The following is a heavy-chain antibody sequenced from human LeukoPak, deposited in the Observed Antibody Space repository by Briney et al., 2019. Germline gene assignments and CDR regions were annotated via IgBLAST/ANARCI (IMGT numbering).Heavy chain of an antibody. CDR3: ARESYASGWFDY. D-gene: IGHD6-19*01. CDR1: GYTFAGYY. Sequence: ASVKVSCKASGYTFAGYYMHWVRQAPGQGLEWMGWINPNSGGTNYAQKFQGRVTMTRDTSISTAYMELSRLRSDDTAVYYCARESYASGWFDYWGQGALVTVSS. J-gene: IGHJ4*02. CDR2: INPNSGGT. V-gene: IGHV1-2*02.